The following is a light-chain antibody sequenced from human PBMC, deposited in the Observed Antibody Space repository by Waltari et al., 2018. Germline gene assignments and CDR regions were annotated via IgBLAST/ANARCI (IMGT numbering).Light chain of an antibody. CDR1: QSPTNW. V-gene: IGKV1-5*01. J-gene: IGKJ4*01. CDR3: QMYTTYSQT. Sequence: DIQMTQSPSTLSASVGDKVTITCRSSQSPTNWLAWYQQKPGKAPTLLIYEASTLESGVPSRFSGSGSGAEFTLTISSLQPDDFATYYCQMYTTYSQTFGGGTKVEMK. CDR2: EAS.